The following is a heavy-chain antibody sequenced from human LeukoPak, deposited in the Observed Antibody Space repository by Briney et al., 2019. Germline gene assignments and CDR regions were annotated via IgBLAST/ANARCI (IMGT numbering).Heavy chain of an antibody. Sequence: SETLSLTCAVYGGSFSGYYWSWIRRPPGKGLEWIGEINHSGSTNYNPSLKSRVTISVDTSKNQFSLKLSSVTAADTAVYYCARGLSSSRRTYYYYYMDVWGKGTTVTVSS. CDR3: ARGLSSSRRTYYYYYMDV. CDR2: INHSGST. D-gene: IGHD6-13*01. V-gene: IGHV4-34*01. J-gene: IGHJ6*03. CDR1: GGSFSGYY.